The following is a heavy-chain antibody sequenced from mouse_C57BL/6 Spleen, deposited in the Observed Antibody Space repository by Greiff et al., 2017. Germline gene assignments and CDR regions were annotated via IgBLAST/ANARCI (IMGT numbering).Heavy chain of an antibody. CDR3: ARGGYDYDGAWFAY. J-gene: IGHJ3*01. CDR1: GYSFTGYF. D-gene: IGHD2-4*01. CDR2: INPYNGDT. Sequence: VQLQQSGPELVKPGDSVKISCKASGYSFTGYFMNWVMQSHGKSLEWIGRINPYNGDTFYNQKFKGKATLTVDKSSSTAHMELRSLTSEDSAVYYCARGGYDYDGAWFAYWGQGTLVTVSA. V-gene: IGHV1-20*01.